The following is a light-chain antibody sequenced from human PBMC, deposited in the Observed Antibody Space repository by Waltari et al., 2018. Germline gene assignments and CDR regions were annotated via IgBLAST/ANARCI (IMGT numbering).Light chain of an antibody. CDR3: CSYGGPSSWV. CDR2: ECT. J-gene: IGLJ3*02. CDR1: SSDIGNYDL. Sequence: QSALTQPASMSGSPGQSINVPCTGTSSDIGNYDLVSWYQQFPGKAPKLIIYECTERPSGISSRFSGSKSGNTAFLTISGLQAEDEADYHCCSYGGPSSWVFGGGTKLTVL. V-gene: IGLV2-23*01.